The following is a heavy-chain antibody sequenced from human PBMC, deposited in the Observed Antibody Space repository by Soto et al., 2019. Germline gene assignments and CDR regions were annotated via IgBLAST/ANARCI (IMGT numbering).Heavy chain of an antibody. CDR2: IYYSGST. CDR1: GCSMSSGDYC. CDR3: ARGPTYYYDSSGYYHNWFDP. V-gene: IGHV4-30-4*01. D-gene: IGHD3-22*01. Sequence: PSETLSLPCPVSGCSMSSGDYCWSWIRQPPGKGLEWIGYIYYSGSTYYNPSLKSRVTISVDTSKNQFSLKLSSVTAADTAVYYCARGPTYYYDSSGYYHNWFDPWGQGTLGTV. J-gene: IGHJ5*02.